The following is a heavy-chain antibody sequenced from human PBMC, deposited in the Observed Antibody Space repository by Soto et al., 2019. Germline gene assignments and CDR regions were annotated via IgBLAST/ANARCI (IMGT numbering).Heavy chain of an antibody. V-gene: IGHV3-48*03. CDR2: ISSSGSTI. D-gene: IGHD3-3*02. CDR3: ARDHFRGTPPRYYYGMDV. Sequence: NKERQAPGKGLGWVSYISSSGSTIYYADSVKGRFTISRDNAKNSLYLQMNSLRAEDTAVYYCARDHFRGTPPRYYYGMDVWGQGTTVTVSS. J-gene: IGHJ6*02.